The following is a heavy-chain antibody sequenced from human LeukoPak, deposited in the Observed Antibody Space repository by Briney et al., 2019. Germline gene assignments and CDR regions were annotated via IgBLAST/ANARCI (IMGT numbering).Heavy chain of an antibody. J-gene: IGHJ4*02. CDR3: TTLPRGYYYYDSSGFDY. CDR1: GFTFSNAW. Sequence: PGGSLRLSCAASGFTFSNAWMSWVRQAPGKGLEWVGRIKSKTDGGTTDYAAPVKGRFTISRDDSKNTLYLQMNSLKTEDTAVYYCTTLPRGYYYYDSSGFDYWGQGTLVTVSS. V-gene: IGHV3-15*01. D-gene: IGHD3-22*01. CDR2: IKSKTDGGTT.